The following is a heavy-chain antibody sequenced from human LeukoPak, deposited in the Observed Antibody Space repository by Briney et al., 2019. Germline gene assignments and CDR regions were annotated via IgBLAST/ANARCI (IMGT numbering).Heavy chain of an antibody. CDR3: ARGVSSGWRHYYYGMDV. Sequence: SETLSLICAVYGGSFSGYYWSWIRQPPGKGLEWIGEINHSGSTNYNPSLKSRVTISVDTSKNQFSLKLSSVTAADTAVYYCARGVSSGWRHYYYGMDVWGQGTTVTVSS. CDR1: GGSFSGYY. V-gene: IGHV4-34*01. CDR2: INHSGST. D-gene: IGHD6-19*01. J-gene: IGHJ6*02.